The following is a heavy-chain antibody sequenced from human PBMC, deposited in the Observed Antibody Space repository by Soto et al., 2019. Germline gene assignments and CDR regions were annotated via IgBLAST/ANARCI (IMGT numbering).Heavy chain of an antibody. V-gene: IGHV3-30*04. D-gene: IGHD5-12*01. Sequence: QVQLVESGGGVGQPGRSLRLSCAASGFTFSSYAMHWVRHAPGKGLEWVAVISDDVRNKYYADSVKGRFTISRHNSKKTLYLQMNSLRAEDTAVYYCARGLGTKGYSGYDALLYWGQGTLVTVSS. CDR3: ARGLGTKGYSGYDALLY. CDR2: ISDDVRNK. CDR1: GFTFSSYA. J-gene: IGHJ4*02.